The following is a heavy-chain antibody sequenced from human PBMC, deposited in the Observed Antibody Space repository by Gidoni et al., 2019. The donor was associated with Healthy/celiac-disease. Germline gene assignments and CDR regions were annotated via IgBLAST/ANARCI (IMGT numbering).Heavy chain of an antibody. CDR2: ISSNGVST. D-gene: IGHD3-9*01. CDR3: VKDLGFAGYYGILTGLSSWFDP. J-gene: IGHJ5*02. CDR1: GFTFSSYA. V-gene: IGHV3-64D*06. Sequence: EVQLVESGGGLVQPGGSLRLSCSASGFTFSSYAMHWVRQAPGKGLEYFSAISSNGVSTYYADSVKGIFTISRDNSKNTLYLQMSSLRAEDTAVYYCVKDLGFAGYYGILTGLSSWFDPWGQGTLVTVSS.